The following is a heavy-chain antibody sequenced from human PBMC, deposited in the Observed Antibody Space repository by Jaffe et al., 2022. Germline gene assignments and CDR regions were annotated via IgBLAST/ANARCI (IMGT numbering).Heavy chain of an antibody. J-gene: IGHJ4*02. CDR3: ARGRNSGWYRTDFDY. Sequence: EVQLVESGGGLVQPGGSLRLSCAASGFTVSSNYMSWVRQAPGTGLEWVSIIYSGGTTYYADSVKGRFTISRDNSKNTLSLQMDYLRAEDTAVYYCARGRNSGWYRTDFDYWGQGTLVSVSS. V-gene: IGHV3-66*02. CDR1: GFTVSSNY. D-gene: IGHD6-19*01. CDR2: IYSGGTT.